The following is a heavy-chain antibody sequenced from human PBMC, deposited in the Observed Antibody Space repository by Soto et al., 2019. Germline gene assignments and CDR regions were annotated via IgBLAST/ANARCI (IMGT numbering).Heavy chain of an antibody. J-gene: IGHJ4*02. Sequence: SETLSLTFAVSGGSFTSNNWWTWVRPPPGQGLEWIGEIYRTGSTNYNPSLKSRVTISLDKSEKQISLKVTSLTAADTAVYYCASRDPGTSVDYWGQGTLVTFSS. D-gene: IGHD1-7*01. CDR3: ASRDPGTSVDY. CDR1: GGSFTSNNW. V-gene: IGHV4-4*02. CDR2: IYRTGST.